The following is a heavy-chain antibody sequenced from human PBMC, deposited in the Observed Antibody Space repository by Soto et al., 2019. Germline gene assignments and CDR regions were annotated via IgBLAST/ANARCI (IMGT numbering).Heavy chain of an antibody. V-gene: IGHV1-69*13. CDR1: GGTFSSYA. CDR3: ARGRVELRFLEWPIDY. Sequence: ASVKVSCKASGGTFSSYAISWVRQAPGQGLEWMGGIIPIFGTANYAQKFQGRVTITADESTSTAYMELSSLRSEDTAVYYCARGRVELRFLEWPIDYWGQGTLVTAPQ. J-gene: IGHJ4*02. CDR2: IIPIFGTA. D-gene: IGHD3-3*01.